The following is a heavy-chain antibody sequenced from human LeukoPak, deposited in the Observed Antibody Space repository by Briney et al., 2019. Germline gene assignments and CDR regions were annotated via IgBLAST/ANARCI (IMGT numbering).Heavy chain of an antibody. CDR1: VGPISSYY. CDR3: ARVKSGYSGYDPLRYYYYYYYMDV. V-gene: IGHV4-59*01. J-gene: IGHJ6*03. CDR2: IYYSGST. D-gene: IGHD5-12*01. Sequence: AETLSLTCTVSVGPISSYYGSWIRQPPGKGLEGIGYIYYSGSTNYYPSLKSRVTISVDTAKNQCSLKLSSVTAADTAVYYCARVKSGYSGYDPLRYYYYYYYMDVWGKGTTVTVSS.